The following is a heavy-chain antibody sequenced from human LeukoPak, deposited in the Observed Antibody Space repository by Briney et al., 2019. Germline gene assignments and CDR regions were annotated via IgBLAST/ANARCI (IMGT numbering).Heavy chain of an antibody. Sequence: ASVKVSCKASGGTFSSYAISWVRQAPGQGLEWMGGIIPIFGTANYAQKFQGRVTITTDESTSTAYMELSSLRSEDTAVYYCARERKYYDSSGYHAGYMDVWGKGTTVTVSS. CDR1: GGTFSSYA. CDR3: ARERKYYDSSGYHAGYMDV. V-gene: IGHV1-69*05. D-gene: IGHD3-22*01. J-gene: IGHJ6*03. CDR2: IIPIFGTA.